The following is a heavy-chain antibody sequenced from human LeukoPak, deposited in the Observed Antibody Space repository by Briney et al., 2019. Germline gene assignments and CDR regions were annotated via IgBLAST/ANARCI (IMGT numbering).Heavy chain of an antibody. J-gene: IGHJ6*03. CDR2: IYHSGST. D-gene: IGHD3-10*01. V-gene: IGHV4-34*01. Sequence: GSLRLSCAASGFTFSDYYMSWDRQPPGKVLEWIGEIYHSGSTNYNPSLKSRVTISVDKSKNQFSLKLSSVTAADTAVYYCARDRRLGEFQLDYYHYMDVWGKGTTVTVSS. CDR1: GFTFSDYY. CDR3: ARDRRLGEFQLDYYHYMDV.